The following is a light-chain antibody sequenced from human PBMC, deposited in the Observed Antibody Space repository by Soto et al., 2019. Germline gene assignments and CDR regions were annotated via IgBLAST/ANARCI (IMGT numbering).Light chain of an antibody. J-gene: IGKJ2*01. CDR3: QQYGSSYT. Sequence: EIVLTQSPGTQSLSPGERATLSCRASQSVSSSYLAWYQHKPGQAPRLLIYGTSSRATGIPDRFSGSGSGTDFTLTISRLEPEDFAVYYCQQYGSSYTFGQGTKLEIK. V-gene: IGKV3-20*01. CDR1: QSVSSSY. CDR2: GTS.